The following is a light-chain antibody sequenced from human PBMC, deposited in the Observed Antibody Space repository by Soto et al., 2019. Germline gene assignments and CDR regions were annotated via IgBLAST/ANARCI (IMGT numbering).Light chain of an antibody. Sequence: EIVLTRSPVTLSLSPGERGTLSCMASQSVGTSLAWYQQKPGQAPRLLIYGASNRATGIPDRFSGGGSGTDFTLTISRLEPEDFAVYYCQQYGSSPLTFGGGTKVDIK. CDR3: QQYGSSPLT. CDR2: GAS. CDR1: QSVGTS. V-gene: IGKV3-20*01. J-gene: IGKJ4*01.